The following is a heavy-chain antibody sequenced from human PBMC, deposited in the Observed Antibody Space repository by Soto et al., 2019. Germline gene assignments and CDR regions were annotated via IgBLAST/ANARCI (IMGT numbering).Heavy chain of an antibody. V-gene: IGHV1-18*04. D-gene: IGHD3-22*01. CDR2: ISAYNGNT. J-gene: IGHJ4*02. Sequence: ASGKVCCKASGYTFTSYGISWVRQAPGQGLEWMGWISAYNGNTNYAQKLQGRVTMTTDTSTSTAYMELRSLRSDDTAVYYCASGPLQDSSGYSDYWGQGTLVTVSS. CDR3: ASGPLQDSSGYSDY. CDR1: GYTFTSYG.